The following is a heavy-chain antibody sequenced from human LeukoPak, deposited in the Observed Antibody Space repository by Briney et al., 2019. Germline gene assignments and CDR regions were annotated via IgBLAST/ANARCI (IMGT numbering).Heavy chain of an antibody. V-gene: IGHV1-2*02. CDR3: ARVPRIAAAGSYYYYMDV. Sequence: GASVKVSCKASGYTFTGYYMHWVRQAPGQGLEWMGWINPNSGGTNYAQKFQGRVTMTRDTSISTAYMELSRLRSDDTAVYYCARVPRIAAAGSYYYYMDVWGKGTTVTISS. CDR2: INPNSGGT. J-gene: IGHJ6*03. CDR1: GYTFTGYY. D-gene: IGHD6-13*01.